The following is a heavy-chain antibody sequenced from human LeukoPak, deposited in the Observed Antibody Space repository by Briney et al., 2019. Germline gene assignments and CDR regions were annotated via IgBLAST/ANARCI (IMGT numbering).Heavy chain of an antibody. CDR3: ARDRDNWNLDY. D-gene: IGHD1-20*01. V-gene: IGHV3-21*01. J-gene: IGHJ4*02. Sequence: PGGSLRLSCAASEFTFSSYSMNWVGQAPGKGLEWVSSISSSSSYIYYADSVKGRFTISRDNAKNSLYLQMNSLRAEDTAVYYCARDRDNWNLDYWGQGTLVTVSS. CDR1: EFTFSSYS. CDR2: ISSSSSYI.